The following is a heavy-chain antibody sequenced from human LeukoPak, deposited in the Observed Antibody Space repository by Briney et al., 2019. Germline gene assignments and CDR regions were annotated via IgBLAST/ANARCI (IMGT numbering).Heavy chain of an antibody. CDR1: GGSISSYY. CDR3: ARATRAAGFYYYYCYMDV. CDR2: IYTSGST. Sequence: SETLSLTCTVSGGSISSYYWSWIRQPAGKGLEWIGRIYTSGSTNYNPSLKSRVTMSVDTSKNQFSLKLSSVTAADTAVYYCARATRAAGFYYYYCYMDVWGKGTTVTVSS. V-gene: IGHV4-4*07. D-gene: IGHD6-13*01. J-gene: IGHJ6*03.